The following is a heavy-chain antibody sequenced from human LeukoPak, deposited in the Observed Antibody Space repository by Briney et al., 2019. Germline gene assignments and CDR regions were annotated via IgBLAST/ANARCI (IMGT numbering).Heavy chain of an antibody. Sequence: SETLSLTCTVSGGSLSNYYWSWIRQPAAEGLEWIGRIYSSGITNYNLSLSSRVTISVDMSKNQLSLRLRSVTAAGTAVYFCARERVGFDSSGRGPRFDCWGQGTLVTVSS. V-gene: IGHV4-4*07. CDR1: GGSLSNYY. D-gene: IGHD3-22*01. CDR2: IYSSGIT. CDR3: ARERVGFDSSGRGPRFDC. J-gene: IGHJ4*02.